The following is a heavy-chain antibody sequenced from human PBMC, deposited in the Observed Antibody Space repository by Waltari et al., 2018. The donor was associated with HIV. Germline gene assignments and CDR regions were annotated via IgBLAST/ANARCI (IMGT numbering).Heavy chain of an antibody. V-gene: IGHV3-11*01. D-gene: IGHD5-12*01. J-gene: IGHJ6*02. CDR2: ISNSGTTM. CDR3: AREPRGGHDPLGHYYFYYGMDV. CDR1: GFTFTDFY. Sequence: QEQLVESGGGLVKPGGSLRLACAASGFTFTDFYMNWVRQAPGKGLEWIAYISNSGTTMNYADSVNGRFTVSRDNAKNSVYLQMNSLSTEDTAVYYCAREPRGGHDPLGHYYFYYGMDVWGQGTTVIVSS.